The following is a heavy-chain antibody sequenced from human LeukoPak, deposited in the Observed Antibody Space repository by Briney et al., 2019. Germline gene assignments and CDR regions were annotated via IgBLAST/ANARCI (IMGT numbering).Heavy chain of an antibody. V-gene: IGHV3-21*01. CDR2: ISSSSSYI. D-gene: IGHD6-19*01. CDR1: GFIFSNAW. CDR3: AKGTAVAGYFDY. J-gene: IGHJ4*01. Sequence: PGGSLRLSCAASGFIFSNAWMSWVRQAPGKGLEWVSSISSSSSYIYYADSVKGRFTISRDNAKNSLYLQMNSLRAEDTAVYYCAKGTAVAGYFDYWGQGTLVTVSS.